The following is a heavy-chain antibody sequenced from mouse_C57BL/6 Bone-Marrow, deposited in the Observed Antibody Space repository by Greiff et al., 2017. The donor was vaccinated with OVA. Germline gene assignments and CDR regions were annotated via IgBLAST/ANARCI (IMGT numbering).Heavy chain of an antibody. J-gene: IGHJ1*03. Sequence: QVQLQQSGAELARPGASVKLSCKASGYTFTSYGISWVKQRTGQGLEWIGEIYPRSGNTYYNEKFKGKATLTVDKSSSTAYMQLSSLTSEDSAVYYCAMDPSWYFDVWGTGTTVTVSS. CDR1: GYTFTSYG. V-gene: IGHV1-81*01. CDR2: IYPRSGNT. CDR3: AMDPSWYFDV.